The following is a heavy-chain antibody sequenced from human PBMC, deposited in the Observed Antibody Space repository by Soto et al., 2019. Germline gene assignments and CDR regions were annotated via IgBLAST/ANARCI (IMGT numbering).Heavy chain of an antibody. V-gene: IGHV4-31*03. Sequence: PSETLSLTCTISGGSINSGGYYWSWVRQRPGKGLEWIGYIYDSGSTFYSPSLKRRVTISVDTSKNQFSLKLSSVTAADTAVYYCARVRDAYYYYYGMDVWGQGTTVTVSS. CDR3: ARVRDAYYYYYGMDV. CDR2: IYDSGST. CDR1: GGSINSGGYY. D-gene: IGHD2-2*01. J-gene: IGHJ6*02.